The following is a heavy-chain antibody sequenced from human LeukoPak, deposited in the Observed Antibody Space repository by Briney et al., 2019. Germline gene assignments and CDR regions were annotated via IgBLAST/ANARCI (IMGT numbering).Heavy chain of an antibody. J-gene: IGHJ4*02. Sequence: GGSLRLSCAASGFTFSDTWMHWVRQAPGEGLVWVSRIRSDGSDTRDAESVKGRFTISRDNAKNTLYLQMNSLRAEDTAVYYCAREGMALVNFDYWGQGTLVTVSS. CDR1: GFTFSDTW. CDR3: AREGMALVNFDY. V-gene: IGHV3-74*01. D-gene: IGHD4-23*01. CDR2: IRSDGSDT.